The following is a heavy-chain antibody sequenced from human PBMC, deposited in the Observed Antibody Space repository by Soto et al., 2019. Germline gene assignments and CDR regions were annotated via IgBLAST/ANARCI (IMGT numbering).Heavy chain of an antibody. D-gene: IGHD6-19*01. CDR2: ISWNSGSI. CDR1: GFTFDDYA. Sequence: GGSLRLSCAASGFTFDDYAMHWVRQAPGKGLEWVSGISWNSGSIGYADSVKGRFTIPRDNAKNSLYLQMNSLRAEDTALYYCAKDIAVAANYYYYMAVWGKGTTVTVSS. CDR3: AKDIAVAANYYYYMAV. V-gene: IGHV3-9*01. J-gene: IGHJ6*03.